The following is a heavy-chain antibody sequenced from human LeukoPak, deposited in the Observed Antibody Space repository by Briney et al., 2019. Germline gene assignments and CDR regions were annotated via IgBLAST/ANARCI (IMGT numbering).Heavy chain of an antibody. J-gene: IGHJ5*02. CDR2: ISGDGSTT. D-gene: IGHD1/OR15-1a*01. Sequence: GGSLRLSCAASGFTLSYYWMHWVRQGPGKGLAWVSTISGDGSTTHYADSVKGRFTISRDNAKNTLYLEMNSLRAEDTAVYYCARDPRNKGFDPWGQGTLVTVSS. CDR1: GFTLSYYW. V-gene: IGHV3-74*01. CDR3: ARDPRNKGFDP.